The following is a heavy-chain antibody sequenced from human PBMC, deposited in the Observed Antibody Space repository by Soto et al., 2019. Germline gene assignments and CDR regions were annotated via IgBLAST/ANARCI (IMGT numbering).Heavy chain of an antibody. J-gene: IGHJ4*02. CDR2: VSGSGAST. Sequence: EVQLLESGGGLVQPGGSLRLSCAASGFTFSTYAMSWVRQAPGKGLEWVSAVSGSGASTYNADSVKGRFTISRDNSKNTRDLHMNSRRAEDTAVYYCANGVYYDNSGYLYGDHWGQGTLVTGSS. CDR3: ANGVYYDNSGYLYGDH. V-gene: IGHV3-23*01. D-gene: IGHD3-22*01. CDR1: GFTFSTYA.